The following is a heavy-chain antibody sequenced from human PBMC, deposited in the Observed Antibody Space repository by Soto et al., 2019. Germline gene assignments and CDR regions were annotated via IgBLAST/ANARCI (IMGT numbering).Heavy chain of an antibody. CDR2: ISSSSTYT. CDR1: GFTFSDYY. D-gene: IGHD5-12*01. V-gene: IGHV3-11*06. Sequence: QVHLVESGGGLVKPGGSLRLSCAASGFTFSDYYMTWIRQAPGKGLEWVSYISSSSTYTKYADSVKGRFTISRDNAKNSVYLQMNSLRAEDTAVYYCARNKNSGYDFWGQGTLVTVSS. CDR3: ARNKNSGYDF. J-gene: IGHJ4*02.